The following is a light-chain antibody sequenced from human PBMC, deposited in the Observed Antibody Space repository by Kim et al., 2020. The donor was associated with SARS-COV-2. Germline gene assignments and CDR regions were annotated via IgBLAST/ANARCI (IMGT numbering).Light chain of an antibody. CDR1: SSDIV. V-gene: IGLV2-23*02. CDR3: CSYEGTVV. CDR2: EVN. Sequence: ASVAGSPGQSITISCTRASSDIVSWYQHHPGEAPKLIIFEVNKRPSQISNRFSGSKSGNTASLTIAGLQAEDEANYYCCSYEGTVVFGGGTQLTVL. J-gene: IGLJ2*01.